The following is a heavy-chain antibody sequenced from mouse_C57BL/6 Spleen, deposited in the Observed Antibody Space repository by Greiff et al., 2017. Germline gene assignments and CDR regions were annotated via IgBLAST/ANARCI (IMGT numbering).Heavy chain of an antibody. D-gene: IGHD1-1*01. CDR3: AREVTTVVARYFDV. CDR1: GYTFTSYW. CDR2: IYPGSGST. Sequence: VKLMESGAELVKPGASVKMSCKASGYTFTSYWITWVKQRPGQGLEWIGDIYPGSGSTNYNEKFKSKATLTVDTSSSTAYMQLSSLTSEDSAVYYCAREVTTVVARYFDVWGTGTTVTVSS. J-gene: IGHJ1*03. V-gene: IGHV1-55*01.